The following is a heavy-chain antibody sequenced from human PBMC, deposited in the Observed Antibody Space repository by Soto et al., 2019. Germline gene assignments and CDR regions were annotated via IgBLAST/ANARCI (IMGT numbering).Heavy chain of an antibody. CDR1: GYSISSGYY. V-gene: IGHV4-38-2*01. D-gene: IGHD3-22*01. CDR3: ASYDSSGSHAFDI. CDR2: IYHSGST. Sequence: LTGAVSGYSISSGYYWGWIRQPPGKGLEWIGSIYHSGSTYYDPSLKSRVTISVDTSKNQFSLKLSSVTAADTAVYYCASYDSSGSHAFDIWGQGTMVTVSS. J-gene: IGHJ3*02.